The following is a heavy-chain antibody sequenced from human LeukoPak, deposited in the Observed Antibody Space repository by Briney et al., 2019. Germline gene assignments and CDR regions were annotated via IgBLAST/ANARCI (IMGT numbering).Heavy chain of an antibody. Sequence: ASVKVSXKASGYTLASYGISWVRQAPGHGLEWMGWISTYNGNTYYAQKFQGRLTMTTDTSTRTAYIEWNSLRSNDTAVYHCAKCVSAYWSENWGQGTLVTVS. CDR2: ISTYNGNT. CDR1: GYTLASYG. CDR3: AKCVSAYWSEN. V-gene: IGHV1-18*01. D-gene: IGHD3-3*01. J-gene: IGHJ4*02.